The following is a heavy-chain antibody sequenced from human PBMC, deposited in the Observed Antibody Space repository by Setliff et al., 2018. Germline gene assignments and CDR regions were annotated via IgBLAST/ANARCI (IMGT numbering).Heavy chain of an antibody. Sequence: GESLKISCKASGYSFPSYWIGWVRQVPGKGLEWMGIIYPGDSHTRYSPSFQGQVTISADKSILTAFLQWTYLKASDSAMYYCARLGRNNSAPPGDYWGQGTQVTVSS. CDR3: ARLGRNNSAPPGDY. V-gene: IGHV5-51*01. D-gene: IGHD6-25*01. J-gene: IGHJ4*02. CDR2: IYPGDSHT. CDR1: GYSFPSYW.